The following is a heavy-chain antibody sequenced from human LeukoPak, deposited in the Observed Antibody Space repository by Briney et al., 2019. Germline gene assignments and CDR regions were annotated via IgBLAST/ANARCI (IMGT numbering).Heavy chain of an antibody. J-gene: IGHJ4*02. V-gene: IGHV3-53*05. CDR1: GFTVSNNY. CDR3: AKFGELTYYFDY. D-gene: IGHD3-10*01. Sequence: GGSLRLSCEASGFTVSNNYMSWVRQAPGKGLEWVSTVKSGGTTYYADSVKGRFTISRDNSKNTLYLQMNSLRAEDTAVYYCAKFGELTYYFDYWGQGTLVTVSS. CDR2: VKSGGTT.